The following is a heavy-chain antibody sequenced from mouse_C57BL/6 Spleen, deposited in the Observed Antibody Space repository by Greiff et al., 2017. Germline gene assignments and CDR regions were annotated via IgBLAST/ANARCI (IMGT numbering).Heavy chain of an antibody. D-gene: IGHD5-1*01. J-gene: IGHJ4*01. CDR2: ISYDGSN. V-gene: IGHV3-6*01. CDR1: GYSITSGYY. Sequence: EVKLMESGPGLVKPSQSLSLTCSVTGYSITSGYYWNWIRQFPGNKLEWMGYISYDGSNNYNPSLKNRISITRDTSKNQFFLKLNSVTTEDTATYYCARVPYRAMDYWGQGTSVTVSS. CDR3: ARVPYRAMDY.